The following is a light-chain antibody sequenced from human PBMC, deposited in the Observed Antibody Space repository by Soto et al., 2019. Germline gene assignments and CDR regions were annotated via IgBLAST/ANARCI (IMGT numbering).Light chain of an antibody. CDR1: SSDIGAYNY. V-gene: IGLV2-14*01. CDR2: EVT. J-gene: IGLJ1*01. Sequence: QSVLTQPASVSGSPGQSITISCIGTSSDIGAYNYVPWYQQHPGKVPKLMIYEVTNRPSGLSNRFSGSKSGNTASLTISGLQTEDEADYFCSSYTSTSTLYVFGTGTKVTVL. CDR3: SSYTSTSTLYV.